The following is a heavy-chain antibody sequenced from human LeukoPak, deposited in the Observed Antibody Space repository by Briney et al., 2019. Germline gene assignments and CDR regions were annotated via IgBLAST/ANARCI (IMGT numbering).Heavy chain of an antibody. CDR1: GFTFSSYS. CDR2: ISSSSSYI. Sequence: GGSLRLSCAASGFTFSSYSMNWVRQAPGKGLEWVSSISSSSSYIYYADSVKGRFTISRDNAKNSLYLQMNSLRAEDTAVYYCARDGGGPAARPSTYYYYTDVWGKGTTVTVSS. V-gene: IGHV3-21*01. J-gene: IGHJ6*03. CDR3: ARDGGGPAARPSTYYYYTDV. D-gene: IGHD2-2*01.